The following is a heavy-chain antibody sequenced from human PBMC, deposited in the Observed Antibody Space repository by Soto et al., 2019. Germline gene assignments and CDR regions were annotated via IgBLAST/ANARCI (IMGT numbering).Heavy chain of an antibody. V-gene: IGHV4-31*03. D-gene: IGHD2-2*01. J-gene: IGHJ5*02. CDR1: GGSISSGGYY. Sequence: PSETLSLTCTVSGGSISSGGYYWSWIRQHPGKGLEGIGYIYYSGSTYYNPSLKSRVTISVDTSKNQFSLKLSSVTAADTAVYYCARDHRSLVPAATSDNWFDPWGQGTLVTVSS. CDR2: IYYSGST. CDR3: ARDHRSLVPAATSDNWFDP.